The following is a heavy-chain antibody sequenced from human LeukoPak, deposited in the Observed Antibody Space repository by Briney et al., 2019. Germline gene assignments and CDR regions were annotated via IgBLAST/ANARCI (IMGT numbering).Heavy chain of an antibody. J-gene: IGHJ4*02. CDR3: ATEIGIAVAGTHDY. CDR1: GYTLTELS. V-gene: IGHV1-24*01. D-gene: IGHD6-19*01. Sequence: ASVKVSCKVSGYTLTELSMHWVRQAPGKGLEWMGVFDPEDGETIYAQKFQGRVTMTEDTSTDTAYMELSSLRSEDTAVYYCATEIGIAVAGTHDYWGQGTLVTVSS. CDR2: FDPEDGET.